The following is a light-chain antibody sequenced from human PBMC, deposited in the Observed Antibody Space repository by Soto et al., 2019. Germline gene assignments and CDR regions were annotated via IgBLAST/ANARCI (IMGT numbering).Light chain of an antibody. J-gene: IGLJ1*01. Sequence: QSALNQPPSASGSPGQAVTISCTGTSSDVGGYDCVSWYQQHPGKAPKLMIYEVSKRPSGAPDRFSGSKSGNMASLTVSGLQAEDEADYYCSSYAGSNNFVFGTGTRSPS. CDR1: SSDVGGYDC. CDR3: SSYAGSNNFV. V-gene: IGLV2-8*01. CDR2: EVS.